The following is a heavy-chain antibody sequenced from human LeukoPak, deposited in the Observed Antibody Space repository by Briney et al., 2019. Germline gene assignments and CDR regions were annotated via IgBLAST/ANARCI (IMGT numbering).Heavy chain of an antibody. CDR1: GFTSTNNW. V-gene: IGHV5-51*01. CDR3: ARLDYYYDSSGYQMNYYYYGMDV. CDR2: IYLGDSDT. D-gene: IGHD3-22*01. Sequence: GESLKISCKGSGFTSTNNWIGWVRQLPGKGLEWMGIIYLGDSDTRYSPSFQGQVTISADKSISTAYLQWSSLKASDTAMYYCARLDYYYDSSGYQMNYYYYGMDVWGQGTTVTVSS. J-gene: IGHJ6*02.